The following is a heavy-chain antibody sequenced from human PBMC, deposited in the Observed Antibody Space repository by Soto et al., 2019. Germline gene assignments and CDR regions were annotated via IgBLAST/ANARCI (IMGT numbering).Heavy chain of an antibody. CDR1: GYTFTGYH. CDR2: INPNSGGT. J-gene: IGHJ4*02. V-gene: IGHV1-2*02. D-gene: IGHD3-10*01. CDR3: ACMVRGPWAFFDY. Sequence: ASVKVSCKASGYTFTGYHMHWVRQAPGQGLEWMGWINPNSGGTNYAQKFQGRVTMTRDTSISTAYMELSRLRSDDTAVYYCACMVRGPWAFFDYWGQGTLVTVSS.